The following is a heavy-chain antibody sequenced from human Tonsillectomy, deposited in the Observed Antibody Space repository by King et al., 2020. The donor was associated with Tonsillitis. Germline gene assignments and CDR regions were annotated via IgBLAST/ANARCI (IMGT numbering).Heavy chain of an antibody. V-gene: IGHV1-2*02. J-gene: IGHJ4*02. CDR3: ARDVVPGYCSSTSCYHQDY. Sequence: QLVQSGAEVKKPGASVKVSCKASGYTFTGYYMHWVRQAPGQGLEWMGWINPNIGGTNYAQKFQGRVTMTRDTSISTAYMELSRLRSDDTAVYYCARDVVPGYCSSTSCYHQDYWGQGTLVTVSS. CDR1: GYTFTGYY. D-gene: IGHD2-2*01. CDR2: INPNIGGT.